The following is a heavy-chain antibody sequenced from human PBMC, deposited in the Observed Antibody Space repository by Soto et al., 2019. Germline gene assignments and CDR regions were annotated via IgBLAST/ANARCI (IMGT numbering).Heavy chain of an antibody. CDR1: GTAFTDSY. Sequence: SETLSLTCAVNGTAFTDSYWNWLRQPPGKGLEWIGEINHSGSTIYNTSLESRVTISLDTSRKQFTLKMRSATAADTAVYYCAREVPSRYFDLWGRGTPVT. V-gene: IGHV4-34*01. CDR3: AREVPSRYFDL. J-gene: IGHJ2*01. CDR2: INHSGST. D-gene: IGHD1-1*01.